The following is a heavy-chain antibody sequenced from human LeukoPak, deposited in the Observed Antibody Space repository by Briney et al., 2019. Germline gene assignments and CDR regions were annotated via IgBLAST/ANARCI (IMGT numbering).Heavy chain of an antibody. Sequence: SVKVSCKASGGTFSSYAISWVRQAPGQGLEWMGRIIPILGKANYAQKFQGRVTITADKSTSTAYMELSSLRSEDTAVYYCASPPISMVRGVIRGFAFDIWGQGTMVTVSS. D-gene: IGHD3-10*01. CDR1: GGTFSSYA. V-gene: IGHV1-69*04. CDR3: ASPPISMVRGVIRGFAFDI. CDR2: IIPILGKA. J-gene: IGHJ3*02.